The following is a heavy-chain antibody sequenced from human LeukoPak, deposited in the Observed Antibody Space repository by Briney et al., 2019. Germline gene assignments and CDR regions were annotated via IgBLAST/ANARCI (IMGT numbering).Heavy chain of an antibody. J-gene: IGHJ3*02. CDR3: AREVDGYNYGDAFDI. D-gene: IGHD5-24*01. Sequence: GSSVKVSCKASGGTFSSYAISWVRQAPGQGLEWMGRIIPILGIANYAQKFQGRVTITADKSTSTAYMELSSLRSEDTAVYYCAREVDGYNYGDAFDIWGQGTMVTVSS. CDR1: GGTFSSYA. V-gene: IGHV1-69*04. CDR2: IIPILGIA.